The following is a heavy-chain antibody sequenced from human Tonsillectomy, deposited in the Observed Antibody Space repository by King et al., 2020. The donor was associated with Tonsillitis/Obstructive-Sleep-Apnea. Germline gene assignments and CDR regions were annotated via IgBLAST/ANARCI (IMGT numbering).Heavy chain of an antibody. D-gene: IGHD3-3*01. CDR3: TTTLWIFGVVLQRFDP. V-gene: IGHV3-15*01. Sequence: VQLVESGGGLVKPGGSLRLSCAASGFTFSNAWMSWVRQAPGKGLEWVGRIKSKTDGGTTDYAAPVKGRFTISRDDSKNTLYLQMNSLKTEDTAVYYCTTTLWIFGVVLQRFDPWGQGTLVTVSS. CDR2: IKSKTDGGTT. J-gene: IGHJ5*02. CDR1: GFTFSNAW.